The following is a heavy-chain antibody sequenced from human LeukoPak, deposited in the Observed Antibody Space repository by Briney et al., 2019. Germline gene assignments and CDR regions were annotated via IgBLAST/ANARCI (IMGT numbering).Heavy chain of an antibody. V-gene: IGHV1-46*01. CDR1: GYTFTSYY. CDR3: AREGHRSSSLLGAFDI. J-gene: IGHJ3*02. Sequence: ASVKASCKASGYTFTSYYIHWVRQAPGQGPEWMGIINPTGGTTSYAQKFQGRVTMTRDTSTSTAYMELTSLRSEDTAVYHCAREGHRSSSLLGAFDIWGQGTMVTVSS. CDR2: INPTGGTT. D-gene: IGHD6-13*01.